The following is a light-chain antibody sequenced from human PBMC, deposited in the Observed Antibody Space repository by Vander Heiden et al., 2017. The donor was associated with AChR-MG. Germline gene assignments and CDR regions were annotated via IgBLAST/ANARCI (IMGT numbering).Light chain of an antibody. Sequence: DIVMTQSPLSLAVTPGEPASISCRSSQGLLHRDGDSYLDWYLQKPGQSPHLLIYVAYNRASGVPARFSGSGSGTDFTLKISRVEAEDVGVYYCRQSLQTPTTFGPGTRLEIK. CDR3: RQSLQTPTT. J-gene: IGKJ5*01. CDR2: VAY. V-gene: IGKV2-28*01. CDR1: QGLLHRDGDSY.